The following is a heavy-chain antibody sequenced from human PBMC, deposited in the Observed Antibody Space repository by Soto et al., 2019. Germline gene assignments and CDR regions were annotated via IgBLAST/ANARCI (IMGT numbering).Heavy chain of an antibody. CDR3: ARTRGSAVYLYFYGLDV. Sequence: LQESGPGLVKPSETLSLTCSISGGSINGNNYSWGWIRQPPGRGLEWIGNTYSSGGAYYDPSFKSRASISVDTSKSQVFLKLTSVTAADTAIYYCARTRGSAVYLYFYGLDVWGHGTTVTVSS. D-gene: IGHD3-10*01. J-gene: IGHJ6*02. V-gene: IGHV4-39*07. CDR1: GGSINGNNYS. CDR2: TYSSGGA.